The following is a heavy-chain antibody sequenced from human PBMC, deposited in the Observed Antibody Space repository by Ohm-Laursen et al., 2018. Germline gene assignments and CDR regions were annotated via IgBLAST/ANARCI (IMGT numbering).Heavy chain of an antibody. Sequence: FRLSCAASGFTFSSNSMNWVRQAPGKGLEWVSYISSQSVTIYYADSVKGRFTISRDNAKDSLYLQMNSLRAEDTAVYYCATDRFLGFWGQGTLVTVSS. CDR2: ISSQSVTI. D-gene: IGHD3-3*01. CDR3: ATDRFLGF. V-gene: IGHV3-48*01. CDR1: GFTFSSNS. J-gene: IGHJ4*02.